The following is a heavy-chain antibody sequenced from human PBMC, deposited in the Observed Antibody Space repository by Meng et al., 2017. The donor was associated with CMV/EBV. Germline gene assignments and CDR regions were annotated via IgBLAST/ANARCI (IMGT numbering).Heavy chain of an antibody. D-gene: IGHD2-2*02. V-gene: IGHV1-18*01. CDR2: ISAYNGNT. J-gene: IGHJ4*02. CDR3: ARDVLGYCSSTSCYIGNY. Sequence: ASVKVSCKASGYTFTSYGISWARQAPGQGLEWMGWISAYNGNTNYAQKLQGRVTMTTDTSTSTAYMELRSLRSDDTAVYYCARDVLGYCSSTSCYIGNYWGQGTLVTVSS. CDR1: GYTFTSYG.